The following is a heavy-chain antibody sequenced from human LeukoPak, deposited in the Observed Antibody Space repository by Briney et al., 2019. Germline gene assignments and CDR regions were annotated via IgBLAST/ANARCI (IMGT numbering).Heavy chain of an antibody. V-gene: IGHV3-23*01. D-gene: IGHD4-17*01. CDR1: GFTFSSYA. Sequence: QAGGSLRLSCAASGFTFSSYAMSWVRQAPGKGLEWVSAISGSGGSTYYADSVKGRFTISRDNSKNTLYLQMNSLRAEDTAVYYCAKGGDDYGDYGDYWGQGTLVTVSS. J-gene: IGHJ4*02. CDR2: ISGSGGST. CDR3: AKGGDDYGDYGDY.